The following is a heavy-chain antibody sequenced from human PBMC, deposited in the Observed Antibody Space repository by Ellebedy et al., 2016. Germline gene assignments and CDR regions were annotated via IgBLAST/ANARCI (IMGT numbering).Heavy chain of an antibody. D-gene: IGHD3-22*01. CDR3: AKESYDSSIYYYFDY. CDR1: GFTFSIYW. V-gene: IGHV3-23*01. J-gene: IGHJ4*02. Sequence: GESLTISXVASGFTFSIYWMHWVRQAPGKGLEWVSTISASGDGTYSADSVKGRFTISRDNSKNTLYLQMNSLRAEDTAEYYCAKESYDSSIYYYFDYWGQGTLVTVSS. CDR2: ISASGDGT.